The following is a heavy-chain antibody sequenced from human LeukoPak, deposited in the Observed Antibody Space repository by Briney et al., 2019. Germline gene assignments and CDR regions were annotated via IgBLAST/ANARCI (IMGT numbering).Heavy chain of an antibody. CDR2: IYPSGRT. CDR1: GGSISSVDYY. V-gene: IGHV4-30-4*01. J-gene: IGHJ4*02. D-gene: IGHD2-15*01. CDR3: ARGIGYCRSANCYGSGDY. Sequence: SETLSLTCSVSGGSISSVDYYWSWIRQPPGKGLEWIGYIYPSGRTYYNPSLTSRVTISVDTSENQFSLKLTPVTTADTAVYYCARGIGYCRSANCYGSGDYWGQGTLVTVSS.